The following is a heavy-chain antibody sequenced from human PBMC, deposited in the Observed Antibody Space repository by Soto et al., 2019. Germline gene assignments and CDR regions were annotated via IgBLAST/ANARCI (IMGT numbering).Heavy chain of an antibody. Sequence: SVKVSCKTSGFSFSSSAVHWVRQARGHRLQWIGWIDVGSANANYAQMLQERVTISRDMSTSTAYMELRSLRSDDTAVYYCARSIAAAVDFDYWGQGTLVTVSS. CDR2: IDVGSANA. D-gene: IGHD6-13*01. CDR3: ARSIAAAVDFDY. J-gene: IGHJ4*02. CDR1: GFSFSSSA. V-gene: IGHV1-58*01.